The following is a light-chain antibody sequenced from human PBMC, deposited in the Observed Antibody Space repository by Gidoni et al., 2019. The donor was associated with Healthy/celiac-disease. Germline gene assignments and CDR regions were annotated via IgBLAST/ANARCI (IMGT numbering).Light chain of an antibody. V-gene: IGKV1-39*01. J-gene: IGKJ4*01. CDR1: QSISSY. Sequence: DIQMTQSPSSLSASVGDRVTITCRASQSISSYLNWYQQKPGKAPKLLIYAASSLQSGVPSRFSGSGSGTYFTLTIRSLQPEDFATYYCQQSYRTPPTFGGGTKVEIK. CDR2: AAS. CDR3: QQSYRTPPT.